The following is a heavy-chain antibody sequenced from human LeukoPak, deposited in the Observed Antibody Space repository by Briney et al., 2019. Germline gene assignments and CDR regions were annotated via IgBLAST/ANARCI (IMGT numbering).Heavy chain of an antibody. Sequence: GGSLRLTCAASGFSLSYYWMSWVRQAPGKGLEWVANIKPDGSEENYLDPVKGRFTVSRDNAKNSLYLQMSSLRVEDTAVYFCAREVEAALDPWGQGTLVTVSS. D-gene: IGHD5-24*01. CDR1: GFSLSYYW. CDR3: AREVEAALDP. J-gene: IGHJ5*02. V-gene: IGHV3-7*01. CDR2: IKPDGSEE.